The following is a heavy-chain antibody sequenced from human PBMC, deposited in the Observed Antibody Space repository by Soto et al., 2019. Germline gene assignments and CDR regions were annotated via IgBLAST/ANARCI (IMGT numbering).Heavy chain of an antibody. J-gene: IGHJ3*02. D-gene: IGHD3-22*01. CDR2: IYYSGST. Sequence: QVQLQESGPGLVKPSETLSLTCTVSGGSISSYYWSWIRQPPGKGLEWIGYIYYSGSTNYNPSLTSRVTSSVDTSKNQFSLKLSSVTAADTAVYYCARSRITMIVVATDAFDIWGQGTMVTVSS. CDR1: GGSISSYY. CDR3: ARSRITMIVVATDAFDI. V-gene: IGHV4-59*08.